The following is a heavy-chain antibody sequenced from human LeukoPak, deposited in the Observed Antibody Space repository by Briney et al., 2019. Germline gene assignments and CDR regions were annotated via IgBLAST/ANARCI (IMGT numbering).Heavy chain of an antibody. CDR3: ARDKGITGRADY. D-gene: IGHD1-20*01. CDR2: ISSSSSYI. CDR1: GFTFSSYR. J-gene: IGHJ4*02. V-gene: IGHV3-21*01. Sequence: PGGSLRLSCAASGFTFSSYRMNWVRQAPGKGLEWVSSISSSSSYIYYADSVKGRFTISRDNAKNSLYLQMNSLRAEDTAVYYCARDKGITGRADYWGQGTLVTVSS.